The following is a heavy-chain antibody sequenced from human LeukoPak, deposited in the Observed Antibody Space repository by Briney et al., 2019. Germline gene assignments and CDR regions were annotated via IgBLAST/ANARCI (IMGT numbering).Heavy chain of an antibody. CDR2: IKQDGSEK. CDR3: ARDAPYYDFWSGRSLDY. J-gene: IGHJ4*02. CDR1: GFTFSSYW. Sequence: QPGGSLRLSCAASGFTFSSYWMSWVRQAPGKGLEWVTNIKQDGSEKYYVDSVKGRFTISRDNAKNSLYLQMNSLRAEDTAVYYCARDAPYYDFWSGRSLDYWGQGTLVTVSS. D-gene: IGHD3-3*01. V-gene: IGHV3-7*01.